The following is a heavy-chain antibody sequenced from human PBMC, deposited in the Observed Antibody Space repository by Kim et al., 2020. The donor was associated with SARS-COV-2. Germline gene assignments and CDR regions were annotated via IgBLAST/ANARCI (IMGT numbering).Heavy chain of an antibody. D-gene: IGHD3-10*01. CDR3: ARKELPDL. V-gene: IGHV1-46*01. J-gene: IGHJ5*02. Sequence: ASVKVSCKASGYTFTNFYLHWIRQAPGQGLEWMGILDPTGGGTSYAQKFRGRLIMTRDTSTNVLYMELRTLTFDDTAVYYCARKELPDLWGQGTLVTVSS. CDR1: GYTFTNFY. CDR2: LDPTGGGT.